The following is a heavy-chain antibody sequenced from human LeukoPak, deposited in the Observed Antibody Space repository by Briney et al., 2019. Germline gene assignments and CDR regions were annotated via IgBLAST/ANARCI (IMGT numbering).Heavy chain of an antibody. D-gene: IGHD3-3*01. Sequence: PSETLSLTCFVSGDSITNSGWSWGWVRQPPGKGLEWIGTMPYDENVSDRGMPSYNPSLKSRVTISADTSKNHLSLKVNSVTAADTASYYCARLTLTGVGGRGWFDSWGQGALVIVSS. CDR2: MPYDENVSDRGMP. J-gene: IGHJ5*01. CDR3: ARLTLTGVGGRGWFDS. CDR1: GDSITNSGWS. V-gene: IGHV4-39*02.